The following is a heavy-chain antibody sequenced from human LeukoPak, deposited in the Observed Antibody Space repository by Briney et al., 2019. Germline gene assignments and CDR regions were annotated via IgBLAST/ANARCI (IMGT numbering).Heavy chain of an antibody. Sequence: LGASVTVSCMASGYTFTSYYMHWVRQAGGQGLEWMGIINPSGGSTSYAQKFQGRVTMTEDTSTDTAYMELSSLRSEDTAVYYCATARGTMVRGVWDVWGKGTTVTVSS. J-gene: IGHJ6*04. D-gene: IGHD3-10*01. CDR3: ATARGTMVRGVWDV. V-gene: IGHV1-46*01. CDR2: INPSGGST. CDR1: GYTFTSYY.